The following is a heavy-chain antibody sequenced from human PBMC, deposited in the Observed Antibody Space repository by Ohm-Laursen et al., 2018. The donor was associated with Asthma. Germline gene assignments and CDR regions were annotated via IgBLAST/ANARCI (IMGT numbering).Heavy chain of an antibody. D-gene: IGHD5-24*01. CDR2: ISSISSTI. Sequence: SLRLSCAASGFTFSSYSMNWVRQAPGKGLEWVSYISSISSTIYYADSVKGRFTISRDNAKNSLYLQMNSLRDEDTAVYYCARDRVEMATMALDYWGQGTLVTVSS. V-gene: IGHV3-48*02. J-gene: IGHJ4*02. CDR3: ARDRVEMATMALDY. CDR1: GFTFSSYS.